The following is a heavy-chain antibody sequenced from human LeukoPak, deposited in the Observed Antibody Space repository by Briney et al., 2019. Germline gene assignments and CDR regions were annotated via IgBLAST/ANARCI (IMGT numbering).Heavy chain of an antibody. D-gene: IGHD3-9*01. CDR1: GFTFSSYS. V-gene: IGHV3-21*01. Sequence: GGSLRLSCAASGFTFSSYSMNWVRQAPGKGLEWVSSISSSSSYIYYADSVKGRFTISRDNAKNSLYLQMNSLRAEDTAVYYCVSEESSGFIFYFDYWGEGTLVAVSS. J-gene: IGHJ4*02. CDR3: VSEESSGFIFYFDY. CDR2: ISSSSSYI.